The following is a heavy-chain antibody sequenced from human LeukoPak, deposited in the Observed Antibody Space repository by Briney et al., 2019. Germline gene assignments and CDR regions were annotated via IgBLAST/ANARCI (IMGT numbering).Heavy chain of an antibody. D-gene: IGHD4-17*01. J-gene: IGHJ4*02. CDR3: ARGPDYGARTDYLDY. V-gene: IGHV3-7*03. CDR1: GFTFNRHW. CDR2: IKQGGGER. Sequence: GGSLRLSCAASGFTFNRHWMNWVRQAPGKGLGWVANIKQGGGERNYVDSVKGRFTISRDDAKNSLYLQLNSLRVEDTAIYYCARGPDYGARTDYLDYWGQGALVTVSS.